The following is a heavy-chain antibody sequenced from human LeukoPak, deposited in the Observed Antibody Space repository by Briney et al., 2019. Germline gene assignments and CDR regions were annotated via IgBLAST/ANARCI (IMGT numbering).Heavy chain of an antibody. D-gene: IGHD3-22*01. CDR2: INHSGST. J-gene: IGHJ5*02. Sequence: SETLSLTCAVYGGSFSGYYWSWIRQPPGKGLEWIGEINHSGSTNYNPSLKSRVTISVDTSKNQFSLKLSSVPAADTAVYYCARQKVNFRRWFDPWGQGTLVTVSS. V-gene: IGHV4-34*01. CDR1: GGSFSGYY. CDR3: ARQKVNFRRWFDP.